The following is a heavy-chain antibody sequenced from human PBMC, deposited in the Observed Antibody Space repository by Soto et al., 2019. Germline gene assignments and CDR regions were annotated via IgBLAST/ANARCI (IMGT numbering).Heavy chain of an antibody. CDR2: INSDGSST. J-gene: IGHJ4*02. V-gene: IGHV3-74*01. CDR3: ARDHWSGGRCYFGY. CDR1: GFTSNIYW. Sequence: GGSLRLSCAASGFTSNIYWMHWVRQPPGKGLVWVSRINSDGSSTNYADSVKGRFTISRDNAKNTMYLQMNNLRAEDTAVYYCARDHWSGGRCYFGYWGQVPKVTVSS. D-gene: IGHD2-15*01.